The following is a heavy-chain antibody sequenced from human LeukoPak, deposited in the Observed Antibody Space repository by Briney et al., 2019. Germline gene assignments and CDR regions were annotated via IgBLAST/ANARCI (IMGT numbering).Heavy chain of an antibody. J-gene: IGHJ4*02. CDR2: IYYSGST. Sequence: PSETLSLTCTVSGGSIRSSSYYWGWVRQPPGKVLEWFGRIYYSGSTYYNPSLKSRVTISVDTSKNQFSLKLSSVTAADTAVYYCARDTGPHSIAAARIDYWGQGTLVTVSS. CDR3: ARDTGPHSIAAARIDY. CDR1: GGSIRSSSYY. V-gene: IGHV4-39*07. D-gene: IGHD6-13*01.